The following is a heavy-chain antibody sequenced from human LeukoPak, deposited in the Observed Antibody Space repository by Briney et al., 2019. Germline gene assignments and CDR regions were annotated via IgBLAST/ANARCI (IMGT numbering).Heavy chain of an antibody. Sequence: PGRSLRLSCAASGFTFSSYAMHWIRQARGKGLDWVAVISYDGSNKYLADSVKGRFTISRDNSKKTLYLQMNSLRAEETAVYYCARAHGGTYYYDSSGYCDYWGQGTLVTVSS. V-gene: IGHV3-30-3*01. CDR3: ARAHGGTYYYDSSGYCDY. CDR2: ISYDGSNK. CDR1: GFTFSSYA. D-gene: IGHD3-22*01. J-gene: IGHJ4*02.